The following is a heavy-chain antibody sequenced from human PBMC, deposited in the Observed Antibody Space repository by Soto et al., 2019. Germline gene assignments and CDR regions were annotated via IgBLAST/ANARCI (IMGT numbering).Heavy chain of an antibody. J-gene: IGHJ4*02. CDR1: GFTFSSYA. D-gene: IGHD3-22*01. CDR3: AKDMLAYYYDSSVEYYFDY. CDR2: ISGSGGST. V-gene: IGHV3-23*01. Sequence: GGSLRLSCAASGFTFSSYAMSWVRQAPGKGLEWVSAISGSGGSTYYTDSVKGRFTISRDNSKNTLYLQMNSLRAEDTAVYYCAKDMLAYYYDSSVEYYFDYWGQGTLVTVSS.